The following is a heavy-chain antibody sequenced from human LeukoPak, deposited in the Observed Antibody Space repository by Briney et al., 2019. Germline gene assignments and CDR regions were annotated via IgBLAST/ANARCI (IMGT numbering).Heavy chain of an antibody. V-gene: IGHV3-23*01. D-gene: IGHD4-17*01. CDR2: ISGSGGST. J-gene: IGHJ4*02. CDR3: AKDQVTRDYAYFDY. Sequence: GGSLRLSCAACGFTFSSYAMSWVRQAPGKGLEGVSAISGSGGSTYYADSVKGRFTISRDNSKNTLYLQMNSLRAEDTAVYYCAKDQVTRDYAYFDYWGQGTLVTVSS. CDR1: GFTFSSYA.